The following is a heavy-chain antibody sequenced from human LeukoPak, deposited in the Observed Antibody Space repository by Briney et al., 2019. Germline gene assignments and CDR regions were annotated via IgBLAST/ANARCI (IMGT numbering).Heavy chain of an antibody. CDR2: IYYSGST. Sequence: PSETLSLTCTVSGGSISSGGYYWSWIRQHPGKGLEWIGYIYYSGSTYYNPSLKSRVTISEDTSKNQFSLKLSSVTAADTAVYYCARARAPATAPFDYWGQGTLVTVSS. CDR1: GGSISSGGYY. V-gene: IGHV4-31*03. CDR3: ARARAPATAPFDY. J-gene: IGHJ4*02. D-gene: IGHD2-21*02.